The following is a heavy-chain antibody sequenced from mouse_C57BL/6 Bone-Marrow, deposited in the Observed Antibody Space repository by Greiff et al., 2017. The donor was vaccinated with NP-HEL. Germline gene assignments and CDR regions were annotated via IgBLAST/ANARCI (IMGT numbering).Heavy chain of an antibody. V-gene: IGHV3-1*01. CDR1: GYSITSGYD. CDR3: ARGPDGYYVSYAMDY. J-gene: IGHJ4*01. CDR2: ISYSGST. Sequence: DVQLQESGPGMVKPSQSLSLTCTVTGYSITSGYDWHWIRHFPGNKLEWMGYISYSGSTNYNPSLKSRISITHDTSKNHFFLKLNSVTTEDTATYYCARGPDGYYVSYAMDYWGQGTSVTVSS. D-gene: IGHD2-3*01.